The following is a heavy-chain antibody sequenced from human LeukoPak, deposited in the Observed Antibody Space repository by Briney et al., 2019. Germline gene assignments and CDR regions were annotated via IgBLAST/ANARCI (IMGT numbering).Heavy chain of an antibody. CDR1: GGSFTGYY. V-gene: IGHV4-34*01. J-gene: IGHJ4*02. CDR3: ARGPSYYYDSSGYWFRGYYFDY. CDR2: INHSGST. D-gene: IGHD3-22*01. Sequence: SETLSLTCAVYGGSFTGYYWSWIRQPPGKGLEWIGEINHSGSTNYNPSLKSRVTISVDTSKNQFSLKLSSVTAADTAVYYCARGPSYYYDSSGYWFRGYYFDYWGQGTLVTVSS.